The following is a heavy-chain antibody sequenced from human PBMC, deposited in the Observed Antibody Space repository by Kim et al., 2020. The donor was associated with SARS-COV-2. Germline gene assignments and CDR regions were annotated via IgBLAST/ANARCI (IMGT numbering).Heavy chain of an antibody. V-gene: IGHV4-34*01. Sequence: SETLSLTCAVYGGSFSGYYWSWIRQPPGKGLEWIGEINHSGSTNYKPSLKSRVTISVDTSKNQFSLKLSSVTAADTAVYYCARVRSGRIWYFDLWGRGTL. CDR2: INHSGST. D-gene: IGHD3-10*01. CDR1: GGSFSGYY. J-gene: IGHJ2*01. CDR3: ARVRSGRIWYFDL.